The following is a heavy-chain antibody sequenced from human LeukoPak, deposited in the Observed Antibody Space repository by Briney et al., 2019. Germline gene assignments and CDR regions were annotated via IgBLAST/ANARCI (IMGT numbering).Heavy chain of an antibody. CDR1: GFTFSNYA. J-gene: IGHJ4*02. CDR3: AKDRWRNSVSASDY. D-gene: IGHD5/OR15-5a*01. V-gene: IGHV3-23*01. Sequence: GGSLRLSCAASGFTFSNYAMNWVRPAPRKGLEWVSGISGSGESTFYTDSVKGRFTISRDSSKHTLFLQMNSLRAEDTAVYYCAKDRWRNSVSASDYWGQGTLVTVSS. CDR2: ISGSGEST.